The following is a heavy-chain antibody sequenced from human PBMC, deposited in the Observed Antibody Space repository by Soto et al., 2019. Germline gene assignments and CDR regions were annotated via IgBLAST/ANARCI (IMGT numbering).Heavy chain of an antibody. CDR1: GGTFSSYA. CDR3: AREIREKVVVISSNWFDP. D-gene: IGHD3-22*01. V-gene: IGHV1-69*13. J-gene: IGHJ5*02. CDR2: IIPIFGTA. Sequence: SVKVSCKASGGTFSSYAISWVRQAPGQGLEWMGGIIPIFGTANYAQKFQGRVTITADESTSTAYMELSSLRSEDTAVYYCAREIREKVVVISSNWFDPWGQGTLVTVSS.